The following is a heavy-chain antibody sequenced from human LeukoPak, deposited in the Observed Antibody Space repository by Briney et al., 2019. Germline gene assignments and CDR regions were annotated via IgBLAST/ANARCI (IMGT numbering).Heavy chain of an antibody. J-gene: IGHJ4*02. Sequence: SETLSLTCTVSGGSISSYYWSWIRQPPGKGLEWIGYIYYSGSTNYNPSLKSRVTISVDTSKNQFSLKLGSVTAADTAVYYCARSPGGYCSGGSCYWFDYWGQGTLVTVSS. CDR1: GGSISSYY. D-gene: IGHD2-15*01. CDR2: IYYSGST. CDR3: ARSPGGYCSGGSCYWFDY. V-gene: IGHV4-59*01.